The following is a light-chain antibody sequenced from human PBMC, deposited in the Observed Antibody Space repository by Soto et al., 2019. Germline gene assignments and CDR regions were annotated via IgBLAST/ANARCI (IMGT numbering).Light chain of an antibody. Sequence: DIQLTQSPSFLSASVGDRVTITCRASQGISSYLAWYQQKPGKAPKLLIYAASTLQSGVPSRFSGSGSGTEFTLTISSLQPDDFATYDCQQLNSYPALAFGPGTKVDIK. CDR3: QQLNSYPALA. V-gene: IGKV1-9*01. CDR1: QGISSY. J-gene: IGKJ3*01. CDR2: AAS.